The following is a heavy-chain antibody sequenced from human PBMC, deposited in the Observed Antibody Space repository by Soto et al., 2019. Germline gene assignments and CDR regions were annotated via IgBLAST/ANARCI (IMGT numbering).Heavy chain of an antibody. Sequence: EVQLVESGGGLVQPGGSLRLSCAASGFTVSSNYMSWVRQAPGKGLEWVSVIYSGGSTYYADSVKGRFTISRHNSKNTLYLQMNSLRAEDTAVYYCARASRFGENYYYYYYGMDVWGQGTTVTVSS. V-gene: IGHV3-53*04. CDR3: ARASRFGENYYYYYYGMDV. CDR1: GFTVSSNY. CDR2: IYSGGST. J-gene: IGHJ6*02. D-gene: IGHD3-10*01.